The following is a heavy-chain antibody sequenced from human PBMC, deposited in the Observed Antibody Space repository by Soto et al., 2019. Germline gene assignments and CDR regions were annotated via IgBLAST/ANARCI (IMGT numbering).Heavy chain of an antibody. D-gene: IGHD2-21*01. J-gene: IGHJ3*02. CDR3: AKDMGDCSGGDCDSGDSFDI. V-gene: IGHV3-23*01. CDR1: GFTFSSYA. CDR2: ISGSGGST. Sequence: EVQLLESGGGLVQPGGSLRLSCAASGFTFSSYAMSWVRQAPGKGLEWVSAISGSGGSTYYADSVKGRFTISRDNSKNTLYLQMNSLRAEDTAVYYCAKDMGDCSGGDCDSGDSFDIWGQGTMVTVSS.